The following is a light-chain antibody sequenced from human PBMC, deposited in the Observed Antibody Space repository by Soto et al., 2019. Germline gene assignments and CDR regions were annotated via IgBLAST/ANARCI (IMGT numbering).Light chain of an antibody. CDR1: QGISSW. CDR3: QRAYSFPIT. V-gene: IGKV1D-12*01. J-gene: IGKJ5*01. Sequence: DIQLTQSPSTVSASVGDRVTITCRASQGISSWLAWYQQKPGKAPKLLIYAASTLQSGVPSRFSGNGSGTDFTLIISSLQPEDSATYYCQRAYSFPITFGEGTRLEIK. CDR2: AAS.